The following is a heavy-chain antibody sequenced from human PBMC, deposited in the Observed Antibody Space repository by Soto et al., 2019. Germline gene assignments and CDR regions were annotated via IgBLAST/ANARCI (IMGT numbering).Heavy chain of an antibody. Sequence: SETLSLTCTVSGGSISSYYWSWIRQPPGKGQEWIGYIYYSGSTNYNPSLKSRVTISVDTSKNQFSLKLSSVTAADTAMYYCARDSGYCSSTSCPPDYWGQGALVTVSS. CDR3: ARDSGYCSSTSCPPDY. V-gene: IGHV4-59*01. CDR1: GGSISSYY. D-gene: IGHD2-2*01. CDR2: IYYSGST. J-gene: IGHJ4*02.